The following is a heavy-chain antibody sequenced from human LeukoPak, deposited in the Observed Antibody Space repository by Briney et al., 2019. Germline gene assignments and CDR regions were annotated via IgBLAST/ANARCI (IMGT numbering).Heavy chain of an antibody. CDR3: AKDIAARPARLGRGYNWFDP. J-gene: IGHJ5*02. CDR1: GFTFSSYA. Sequence: PGGSLRLSCAASGFTFSSYAMSWVRQAPGKGLEWVSAISGSGGSTYYADSVKGRFTISRDNSKNTLYLQMNSLRAEDTAVYNCAKDIAARPARLGRGYNWFDPWGQGTLVTVSS. V-gene: IGHV3-23*01. D-gene: IGHD6-6*01. CDR2: ISGSGGST.